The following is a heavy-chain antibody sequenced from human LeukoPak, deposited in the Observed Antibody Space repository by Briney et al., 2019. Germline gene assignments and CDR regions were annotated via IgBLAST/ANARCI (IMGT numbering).Heavy chain of an antibody. D-gene: IGHD3-10*01. V-gene: IGHV4-59*12. CDR2: IYYSGST. CDR3: ARGVTYYYGSGSYYPY. CDR1: GGSISSYY. Sequence: SETLSLTCTVSGGSISSYYWSWIRQPPGKGLEWIGYIYYSGSTNYNPSLKSRVTISVDTSKNQFSLKLSSVTAADTAVYYCARGVTYYYGSGSYYPYWGQGTLVTVSS. J-gene: IGHJ4*02.